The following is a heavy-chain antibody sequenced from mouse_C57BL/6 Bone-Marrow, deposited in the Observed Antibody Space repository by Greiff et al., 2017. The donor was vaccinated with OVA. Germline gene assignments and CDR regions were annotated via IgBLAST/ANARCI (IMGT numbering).Heavy chain of an antibody. V-gene: IGHV1-54*01. CDR3: AKSYYYGYAMDY. Sequence: QVQLQQSGAELVRPGTSVKVSCKASGYAFTNYLIEWVKQRPGQGLEWFGVISSGSGGYNYNEKSKGKATLTADKSSSTAYMQLSSLTSEDSAVYFCAKSYYYGYAMDYWGQGTSVTVSS. J-gene: IGHJ4*01. D-gene: IGHD1-1*01. CDR2: ISSGSGGY. CDR1: GYAFTNYL.